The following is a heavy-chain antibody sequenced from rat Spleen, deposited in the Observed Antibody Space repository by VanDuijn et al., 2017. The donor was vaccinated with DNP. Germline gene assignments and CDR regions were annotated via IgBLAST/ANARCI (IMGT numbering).Heavy chain of an antibody. CDR3: TRPRGSYGGYRVDA. CDR2: ISTSGSRT. J-gene: IGHJ4*01. D-gene: IGHD1-11*01. CDR1: GFTFSDYY. V-gene: IGHV5-7*01. Sequence: EVQLVESGGGLVQPGRSLKLSCAASGFTFSDYYMAWVRQAPTKGLEWVATISTSGSRTYYPDSVKGRFTISRDNAKSSLYLQMNSLKSEDTATYYCTRPRGSYGGYRVDAWGQGISVSVSS.